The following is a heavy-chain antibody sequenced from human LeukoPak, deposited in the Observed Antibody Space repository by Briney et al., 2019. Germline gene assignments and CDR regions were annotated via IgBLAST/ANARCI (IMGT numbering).Heavy chain of an antibody. CDR1: GFTFSSYE. CDR2: ISSSGSTI. J-gene: IGHJ4*02. D-gene: IGHD6-19*01. V-gene: IGHV3-48*03. CDR3: ARDGYSSGWHFFGY. Sequence: GGSLRLSCAASGFTFSSYEMNWVRQAPGKGLEWASYISSSGSTIYYADSVKGRFTISRDNAKNSLYLQMNSLRAEDTAVYYCARDGYSSGWHFFGYWGQGTLVTVSS.